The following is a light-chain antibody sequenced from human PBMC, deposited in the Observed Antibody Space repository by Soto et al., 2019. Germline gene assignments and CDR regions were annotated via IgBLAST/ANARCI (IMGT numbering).Light chain of an antibody. J-gene: IGKJ4*01. CDR1: QSVSSY. CDR2: DAS. V-gene: IGKV3-11*01. Sequence: EIVLTQSPATLSLSPGGRATLSCMASQSVSSYLAWYQQQPGQAPRLLIYDASNRATGIPGRFSGSGSGTEFTLAISSLQSEDFAIYYCHQYNTWPLTFGGGTKVDIK. CDR3: HQYNTWPLT.